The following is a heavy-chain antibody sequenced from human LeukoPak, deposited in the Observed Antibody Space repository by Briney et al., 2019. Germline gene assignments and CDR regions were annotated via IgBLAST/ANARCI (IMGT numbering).Heavy chain of an antibody. V-gene: IGHV3-74*01. CDR2: ISSDGGNT. CDR1: GFTFRNYW. CDR3: AKDFWSGYYPKY. Sequence: GGSLRLSCVASGFTFRNYWMHWVRQAPGAGLEWVSRISSDGGNTVYADSVRGRFTISRDNAKNTLYLQMNSLRAEDTAVYYCAKDFWSGYYPKYWGQGTLVTVSS. J-gene: IGHJ4*02. D-gene: IGHD3-3*01.